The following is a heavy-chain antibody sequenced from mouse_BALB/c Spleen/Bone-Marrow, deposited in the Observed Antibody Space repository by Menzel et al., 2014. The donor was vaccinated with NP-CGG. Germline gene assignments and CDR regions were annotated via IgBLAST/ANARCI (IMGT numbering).Heavy chain of an antibody. V-gene: IGHV5-6*01. CDR3: TRQGNLDHYAMDY. CDR1: GFTFSTYG. D-gene: IGHD2-1*01. J-gene: IGHJ4*01. CDR2: ISSGGGYT. Sequence: VQLQQSGGDLVKPGGSLELSCAASGFTFSTYGMSWVRQTPDKRLEWVATISSGGGYTYYPDSVKGRFTISRDNAKNTLYLQMSSLKSEDTAMYYCTRQGNLDHYAMDYWGQGTSVTVSS.